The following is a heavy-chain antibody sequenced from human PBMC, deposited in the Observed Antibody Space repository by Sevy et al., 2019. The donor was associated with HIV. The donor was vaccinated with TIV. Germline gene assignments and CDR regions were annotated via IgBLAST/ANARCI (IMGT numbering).Heavy chain of an antibody. Sequence: GGSLRLSCAASGFTFSSYSMNWVRQAPGKGLEWVSYISSSSSTIYYADSVKGRFTISRDNAKNSLYLQMNSLRDEDTAVYYCARQSGYSGYDPIVVVVAATPRFDYWGQGTLVTVSS. D-gene: IGHD2-15*01. CDR1: GFTFSSYS. V-gene: IGHV3-48*02. CDR2: ISSSSSTI. J-gene: IGHJ4*02. CDR3: ARQSGYSGYDPIVVVVAATPRFDY.